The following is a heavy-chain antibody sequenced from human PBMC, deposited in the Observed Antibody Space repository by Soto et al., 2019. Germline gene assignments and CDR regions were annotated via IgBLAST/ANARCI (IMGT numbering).Heavy chain of an antibody. Sequence: SETLSLTCGVSGGSIISGVYSWSWIRQSPGKGLEWIGYIYQSGSAFYNPSLRGRVTISIDRSKNQFSLKLSSLTAADTAVYHCARNFRVCSAGSCSRWFDHWGPGTLVTVSP. J-gene: IGHJ5*02. CDR3: ARNFRVCSAGSCSRWFDH. V-gene: IGHV4-30-2*06. CDR2: IYQSGSA. D-gene: IGHD2-15*01. CDR1: GGSIISGVYS.